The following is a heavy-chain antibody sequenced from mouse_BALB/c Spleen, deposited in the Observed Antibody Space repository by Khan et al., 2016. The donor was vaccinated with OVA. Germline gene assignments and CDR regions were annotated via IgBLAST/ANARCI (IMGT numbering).Heavy chain of an antibody. V-gene: IGHV1-37*01. CDR1: GYSFTGYT. J-gene: IGHJ3*01. CDR3: VRSASYGDYVEAWFAY. CDR2: INPYNGGT. Sequence: EVQLQQSGPELVKPGASMMMSCKASGYSFTGYTMNWVKQSHVKNLEWIGLINPYNGGTAYNQKFRGKATLTVDKSSNTAYMELLSLTSEDSAVYYCVRSASYGDYVEAWFAYWGQGTLVTVSA. D-gene: IGHD2-13*01.